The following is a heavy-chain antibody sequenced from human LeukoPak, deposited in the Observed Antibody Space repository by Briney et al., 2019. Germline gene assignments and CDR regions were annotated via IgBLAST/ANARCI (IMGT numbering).Heavy chain of an antibody. Sequence: GGSLRLSCAASGSTFSSYAMSWVRQAPGKGLEWVSAISGSGHSTDYADSVKGRFTISRDNAKNTLYLQMNSLRAEDTAVYYCARDPHGSGSYWGQGTLVTVSS. CDR1: GSTFSSYA. D-gene: IGHD3-10*01. CDR3: ARDPHGSGSY. V-gene: IGHV3-23*01. J-gene: IGHJ4*02. CDR2: ISGSGHST.